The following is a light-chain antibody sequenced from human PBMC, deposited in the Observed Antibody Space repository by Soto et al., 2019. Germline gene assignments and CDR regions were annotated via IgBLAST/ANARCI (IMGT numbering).Light chain of an antibody. Sequence: VITQKTATLSVSPGDIATLSCRASQSVNSNLAWYQQKPGQAPRLLIYGASSRATGIPDRFSGSGSGTDFTLTISRLEPEDFAVYYCQQYGSWTFGQRTNVAI. J-gene: IGKJ1*01. CDR1: QSVNSN. CDR2: GAS. V-gene: IGKV3-20*01. CDR3: QQYGSWT.